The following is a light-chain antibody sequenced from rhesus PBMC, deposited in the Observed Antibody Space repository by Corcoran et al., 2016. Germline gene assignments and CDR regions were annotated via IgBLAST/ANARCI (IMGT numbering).Light chain of an antibody. V-gene: IGKV1-22*01. CDR2: KAS. CDR3: LQYSSSPFT. CDR1: QSISSW. J-gene: IGKJ3*01. Sequence: DIQMTQSPSSLSASVGDTVTITRRASQSISSWLDWYQQKPGKAPNLLIYKASCLQSGVPSRFSGSGSGTDFTLTIRSLQPEDVATYYCLQYSSSPFTFGPGTKVEI.